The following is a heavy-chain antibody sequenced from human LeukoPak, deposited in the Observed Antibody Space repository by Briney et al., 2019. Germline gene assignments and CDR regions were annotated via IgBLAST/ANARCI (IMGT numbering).Heavy chain of an antibody. CDR1: GFTFSNYA. V-gene: IGHV3-30*04. CDR3: ARDAGWSPFY. Sequence: GGSLRLSCAASGFTFSNYAMHWVRQAPGKGLEWVTSLSYDGSDKFYADSVKGRFTISRDNSKNTLFLQMNSLRAEDTGVYYCARDAGWSPFYWGQGTLVTVSS. D-gene: IGHD6-19*01. J-gene: IGHJ4*02. CDR2: LSYDGSDK.